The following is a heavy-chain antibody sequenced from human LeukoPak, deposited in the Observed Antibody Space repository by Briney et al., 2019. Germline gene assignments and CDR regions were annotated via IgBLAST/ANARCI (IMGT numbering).Heavy chain of an antibody. CDR3: ARRAGAYSHPYDY. CDR2: ISISGDNT. D-gene: IGHD4/OR15-4a*01. J-gene: IGHJ4*02. V-gene: IGHV3-23*01. Sequence: GGSLRLSCAASGFTFSSYAMSWVRQAPGKGLEWVSLISISGDNTYYADSVKGRFTISRDNSKNTLYLQMNSLRAEDTAVYYCARRAGAYSHPYDYWGQGTLVTVSS. CDR1: GFTFSSYA.